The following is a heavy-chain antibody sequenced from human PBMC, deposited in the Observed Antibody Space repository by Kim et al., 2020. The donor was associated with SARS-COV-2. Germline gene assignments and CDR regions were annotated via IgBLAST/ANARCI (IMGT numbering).Heavy chain of an antibody. D-gene: IGHD6-19*01. Sequence: ADSVKGRFTISRDNAKNTLYLRMNSLRVEDTAVYYCAKHIAVTGTGGFDPWGQGTLVTVSS. V-gene: IGHV3-74*01. CDR3: AKHIAVTGTGGFDP. J-gene: IGHJ5*02.